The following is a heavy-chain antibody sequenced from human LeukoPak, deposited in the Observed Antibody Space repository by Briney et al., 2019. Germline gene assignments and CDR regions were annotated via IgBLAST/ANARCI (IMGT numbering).Heavy chain of an antibody. CDR3: ARDRDYYDSNSFSPDAFDI. V-gene: IGHV3-30*03. D-gene: IGHD3-22*01. J-gene: IGHJ3*02. CDR2: MSYDGSNK. CDR1: GFTFSTYG. Sequence: GRSLRLSCAASGFTFSTYGMHWVRQAPGKGLEWVAVMSYDGSNKYSADSVKGRFTISRDNVKNSLFLQMDRLRAEDTAVYYCARDRDYYDSNSFSPDAFDIWGQGTMVTVSS.